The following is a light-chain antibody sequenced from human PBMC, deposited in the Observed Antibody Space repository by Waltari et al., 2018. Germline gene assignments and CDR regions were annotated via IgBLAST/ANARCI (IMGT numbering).Light chain of an antibody. CDR2: GNN. V-gene: IGLV1-44*01. J-gene: IGLJ1*01. CDR3: AAWDDTMNAYV. CDR1: SSDIGSNT. Sequence: SVLTQPPSASGTPGQRITISCSGTSSDIGSNTVNWYQHVPGTAPKFLIYGNNQRPSGVPDRFFGSKSGTSASLAISGLLSEDEADYYCAAWDDTMNAYVFGTGTKVTVL.